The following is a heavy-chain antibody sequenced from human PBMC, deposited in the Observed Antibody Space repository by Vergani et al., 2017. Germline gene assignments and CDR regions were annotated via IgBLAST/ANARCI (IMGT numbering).Heavy chain of an antibody. J-gene: IGHJ3*02. CDR3: VRVKGSNWNDHLYDI. CDR1: GLIFSDHY. D-gene: IGHD1-1*01. CDR2: IRNKANDYTT. V-gene: IGHV3-72*01. Sequence: EVQVVESGGALVQPGGSLRLSCAASGLIFSDHYMDGVRQAPGKGLKWVGRIRNKANDYTTQYAASVKGRFTISRDDSKSYLYLQMNSLQTEDTALYYCVRVKGSNWNDHLYDIWGQGTLVTVSS.